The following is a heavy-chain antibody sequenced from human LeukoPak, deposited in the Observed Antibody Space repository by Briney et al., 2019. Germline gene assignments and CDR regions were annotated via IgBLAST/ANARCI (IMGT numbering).Heavy chain of an antibody. CDR3: AHSRPYGTNCVCYADYYYYMDV. J-gene: IGHJ6*03. D-gene: IGHD2-8*01. V-gene: IGHV2-5*01. CDR2: IYWNDDK. CDR1: GFSFSTSGVA. Sequence: KKSGPTLVNPTQTLTLTCTFSGFSFSTSGVAVGWIRQPPGKALEWLALIYWNDDKRYSPSLKRRLTITKDTSKNQVVLTMTNMDPVDTATYYCAHSRPYGTNCVCYADYYYYMDVWGKGTTVTVSS.